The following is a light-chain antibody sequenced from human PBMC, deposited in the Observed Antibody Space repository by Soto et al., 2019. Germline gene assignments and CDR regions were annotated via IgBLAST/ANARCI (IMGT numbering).Light chain of an antibody. V-gene: IGKV1-9*01. CDR3: LQLNSYPIT. J-gene: IGKJ5*01. Sequence: DIQLTQSPSFLSASVGDRVTITCRASQGISDYFAWYQQKLGKAPKLLIYAASTLQSGVPSRFSGSGSGTEFTLTISSLQPEDFATYYCLQLNSYPITFGQGTRLEIK. CDR2: AAS. CDR1: QGISDY.